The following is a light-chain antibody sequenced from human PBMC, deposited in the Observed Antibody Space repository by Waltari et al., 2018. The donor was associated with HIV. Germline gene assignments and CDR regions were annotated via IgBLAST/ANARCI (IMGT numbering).Light chain of an antibody. CDR3: QSYDSRLSGLWV. CDR2: GDS. CDR1: NSNIGAPFD. J-gene: IGLJ3*02. V-gene: IGLV1-40*01. Sequence: SVLTQPPSVSGAPGPWGTITCTGHNSNIGAPFDVHGSRQSPGTAPKLVIYGDSVRPSGVPDRVSGSRSGASVSLDITGLRAEDEGEYYCQSYDSRLSGLWVFGGGTKLTVL.